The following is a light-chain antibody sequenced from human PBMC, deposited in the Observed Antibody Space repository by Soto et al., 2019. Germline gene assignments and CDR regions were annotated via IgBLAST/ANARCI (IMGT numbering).Light chain of an antibody. CDR1: QSIFSSY. J-gene: IGKJ1*01. CDR2: GAS. V-gene: IGKV3-20*01. CDR3: QQYGSLSWT. Sequence: EIVLTQSPGTPSLSPGESATLSCRASQSIFSSYLAWYQQKPGQAPRLLIYGASSRATGIPDRFSGSGSGTDFTLTISRLEPEDFAVYYCQQYGSLSWTFGQGTKV.